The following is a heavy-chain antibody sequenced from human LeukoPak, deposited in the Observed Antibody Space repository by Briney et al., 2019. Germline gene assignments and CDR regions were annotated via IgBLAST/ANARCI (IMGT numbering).Heavy chain of an antibody. Sequence: SETLSLTCAVYGGSFSGYYWSWIRQPPGKGLEWIGEINHSGSTNYNPSLKSRVTISVDTSKNQFSLKLSSVTAADTAVYYCARGRSFPLLGYYGMDVWGQGTTVTVSS. D-gene: IGHD2-15*01. CDR3: ARGRSFPLLGYYGMDV. J-gene: IGHJ6*02. CDR2: INHSGST. V-gene: IGHV4-34*01. CDR1: GGSFSGYY.